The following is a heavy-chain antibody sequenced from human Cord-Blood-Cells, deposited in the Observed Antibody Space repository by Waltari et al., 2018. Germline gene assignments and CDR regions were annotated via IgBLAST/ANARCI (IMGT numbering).Heavy chain of an antibody. V-gene: IGHV1-2*02. CDR1: GYTFTGYY. D-gene: IGHD1-7*01. CDR2: INPNSGST. J-gene: IGHJ4*02. CDR3: ASPLTGTTDY. Sequence: QVQLVQSGAEVKKPGASVKVSCKASGYTFTGYYMHWVRQAPGQGLEWMGGINPNSGSTNYAQRFQGRVTMTRDTSISTAYMELSRLRSDDTAVYYCASPLTGTTDYWGQGTLVTVSS.